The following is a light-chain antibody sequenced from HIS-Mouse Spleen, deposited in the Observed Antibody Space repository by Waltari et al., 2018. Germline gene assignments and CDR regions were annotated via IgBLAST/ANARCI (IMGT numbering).Light chain of an antibody. V-gene: IGKV1-9*01. CDR1: QGISSD. CDR3: QQLNSYPPT. CDR2: AAS. Sequence: DIQLTQSPSFLSASVGDRVTITCRARQGISSDLAWYQQKPRKAPKLLIYAASTLQSGVPSRFSGRGSGTEFTLTIRSLQPEDFATYYCQQLNSYPPTFGQGTKVEIK. J-gene: IGKJ1*01.